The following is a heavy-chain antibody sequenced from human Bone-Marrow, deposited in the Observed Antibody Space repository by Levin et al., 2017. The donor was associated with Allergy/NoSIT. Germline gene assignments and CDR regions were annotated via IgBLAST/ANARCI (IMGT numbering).Heavy chain of an antibody. CDR3: AREARVLLWFGELFFAGWFDP. V-gene: IGHV4-4*02. J-gene: IGHJ5*02. CDR2: IYHSGST. CDR1: GGSISSSNW. Sequence: PSETLSLTCAVSGGSISSSNWWSWVRQPPGKGLEWLGEIYHSGSTNYNPSLKSRVTISVDKSKNQFSLKLSSVTAADTAVYYCAREARVLLWFGELFFAGWFDPWGQGTLVTVSS. D-gene: IGHD3-10*01.